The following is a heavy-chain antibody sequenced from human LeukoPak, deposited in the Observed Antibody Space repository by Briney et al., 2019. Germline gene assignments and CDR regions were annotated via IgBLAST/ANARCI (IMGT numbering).Heavy chain of an antibody. J-gene: IGHJ3*02. Sequence: SQTLSLTCTVSGGSISSGDYYWSWIRQPPGTGLEWIGYIYYSGSTYYNPSLKSRVTISVDTSKNQFSLKLSSVTAADTAVYYCARARTSYDYGDYGAFDIWGQGTMVTVSS. CDR3: ARARTSYDYGDYGAFDI. V-gene: IGHV4-30-4*01. CDR2: IYYSGST. D-gene: IGHD4-17*01. CDR1: GGSISSGDYY.